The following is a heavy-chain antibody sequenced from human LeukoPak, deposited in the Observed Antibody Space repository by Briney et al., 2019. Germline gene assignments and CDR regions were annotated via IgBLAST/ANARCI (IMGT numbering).Heavy chain of an antibody. Sequence: SETLYLTCTVSGGSISSYYWSWIRQPPGKGLERIGYIYHSGSTNYNPSLKSRVTISVDTSKNQFSLKPSSVTAADTAVYYCARGITMVPYYFDYWGQGTLVTVSS. CDR2: IYHSGST. V-gene: IGHV4-59*01. D-gene: IGHD3-10*01. CDR1: GGSISSYY. J-gene: IGHJ4*02. CDR3: ARGITMVPYYFDY.